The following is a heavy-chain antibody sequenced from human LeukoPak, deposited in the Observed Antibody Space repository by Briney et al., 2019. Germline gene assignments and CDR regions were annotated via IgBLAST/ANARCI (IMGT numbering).Heavy chain of an antibody. CDR2: IWFDGSKK. D-gene: IGHD3-3*01. CDR1: GFSLSGHG. V-gene: IGHV3-33*01. J-gene: IGHJ4*02. CDR3: ARDVGVVGFHLDY. Sequence: GTSLRLSCVVAGFSLSGHGFHWVRQAPGRGLEWVSVIWFDGSKKYYADSVEGRFAISRDNSKNTLYLQMNSLRPEDTAVYYCARDVGVVGFHLDYWGQGNLVTVSS.